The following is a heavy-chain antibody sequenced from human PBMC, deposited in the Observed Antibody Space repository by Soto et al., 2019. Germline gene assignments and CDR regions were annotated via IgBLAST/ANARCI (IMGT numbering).Heavy chain of an antibody. Sequence: SETLSLTCAVYGGPFSGHSWTWLRQSPGKGLEWIGDINHSGRVNYSPSLKSRVTISLDTSKNQFSLTLSAVTAADTAMYYCSTRAYDTSGYYRFDPWGQGTLVTVSS. J-gene: IGHJ5*01. D-gene: IGHD3-22*01. CDR2: INHSGRV. CDR3: STRAYDTSGYYRFDP. CDR1: GGPFSGHS. V-gene: IGHV4-34*01.